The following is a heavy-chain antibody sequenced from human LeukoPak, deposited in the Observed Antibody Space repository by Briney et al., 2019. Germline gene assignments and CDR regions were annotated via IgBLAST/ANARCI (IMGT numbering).Heavy chain of an antibody. D-gene: IGHD1-1*01. Sequence: GGSLRLSCAASGFTFGNAWMSWVRQAPGKGLEWVGRIKSKTDGGTTDYAAPVKGRFSISRDDSKNTLYLQMNSLKTEDTAAYYCTTHDWNDRRDYWGQGTLVTVSS. J-gene: IGHJ4*02. CDR1: GFTFGNAW. CDR3: TTHDWNDRRDY. V-gene: IGHV3-15*01. CDR2: IKSKTDGGTT.